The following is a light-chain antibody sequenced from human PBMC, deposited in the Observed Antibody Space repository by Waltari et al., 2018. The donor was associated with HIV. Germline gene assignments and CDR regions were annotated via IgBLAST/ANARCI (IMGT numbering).Light chain of an antibody. CDR1: SSNIGAGYD. J-gene: IGLJ3*02. CDR3: QSYDSSLSGSV. CDR2: GNS. V-gene: IGLV1-40*01. Sequence: QSVLTQPPSVSGAPGQRVTISCTGSSSNIGAGYDVHWYQQLPGTAPKLPTHGNSHRPAGVPDRFSGSKSGTSASLAITGLQAEDEADYYCQSYDSSLSGSVFGGGTKLTVL.